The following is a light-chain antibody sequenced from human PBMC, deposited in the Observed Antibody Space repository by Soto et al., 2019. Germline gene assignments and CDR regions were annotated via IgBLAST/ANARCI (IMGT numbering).Light chain of an antibody. V-gene: IGKV3-11*01. CDR1: QSVDTY. CDR3: QQRSNWPPWT. CDR2: DAS. J-gene: IGKJ3*01. Sequence: EVVLTQSPATLSLSPGERATLSCRASQSVDTYLAWYQQKPGQPPRLLIYDASNRATGIPARFSGSGSGTDFNLNITTLEPEDFAVYYCQQRSNWPPWTFGPGTKV.